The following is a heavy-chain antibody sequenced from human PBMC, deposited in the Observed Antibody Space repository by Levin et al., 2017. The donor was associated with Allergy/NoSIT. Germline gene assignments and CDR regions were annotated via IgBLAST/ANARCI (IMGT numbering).Heavy chain of an antibody. D-gene: IGHD6-19*01. CDR3: ARAASSGWREDWFDP. CDR2: INTGGAST. Sequence: ASVKVSCKASGYTFTNYYIHWVRQAPGQGLEWMGVINTGGASTLYAHKFQGRVTMTRDTSTSTVYMELSSVRSEDTAVYYCARAASSGWREDWFDPWGQGTLVTVSS. V-gene: IGHV1-46*03. CDR1: GYTFTNYY. J-gene: IGHJ5*02.